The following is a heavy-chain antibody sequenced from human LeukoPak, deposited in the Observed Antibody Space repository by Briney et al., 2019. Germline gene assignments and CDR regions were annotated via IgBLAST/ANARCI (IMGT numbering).Heavy chain of an antibody. CDR2: ISYDGSNK. CDR1: GFTFSSYA. J-gene: IGHJ4*02. CDR3: ARVVTTVTPPDY. V-gene: IGHV3-30-3*01. Sequence: GGSLRLSCAASGFTFSSYAMHWVRQAPGKGLEWVAVISYDGSNKYYADSVKGRFTISRDNSKNTLYLQMNSLRAEDTAVYYCARVVTTVTPPDYWGQGTLVTVSS. D-gene: IGHD4-17*01.